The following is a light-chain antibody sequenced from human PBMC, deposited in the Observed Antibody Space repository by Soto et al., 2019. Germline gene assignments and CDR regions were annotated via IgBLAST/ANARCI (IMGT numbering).Light chain of an antibody. J-gene: IGLJ7*01. CDR3: QTWGTGSAIVV. V-gene: IGLV4-69*01. CDR2: VNSGGSH. CDR1: SGHSNYA. Sequence: QLVLTQSPSASASLGASVKLTCTLSSGHSNYAIAWHQQQPEKGPRYLMKVNSGGSHIKGDGIPDRFSGSSSGAERYLFIPSLQFEDGGDYYCQTWGTGSAIVVFGGGTQLTVL.